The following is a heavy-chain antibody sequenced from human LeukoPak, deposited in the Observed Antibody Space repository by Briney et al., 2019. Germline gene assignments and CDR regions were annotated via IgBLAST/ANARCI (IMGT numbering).Heavy chain of an antibody. CDR3: ARGGAARPDY. D-gene: IGHD6-6*01. J-gene: IGHJ4*02. CDR2: ISSSSSFI. CDR1: GFTFSNYG. V-gene: IGHV3-48*01. Sequence: VGSLRLSCAASGFTFSNYGMDWVRQAPGKGLEWVSYISSSSSFIYYADSVKGRFTISRDNAKNSLFLQMNSLRAEDTAVYYCARGGAARPDYWGQGTLVTVSS.